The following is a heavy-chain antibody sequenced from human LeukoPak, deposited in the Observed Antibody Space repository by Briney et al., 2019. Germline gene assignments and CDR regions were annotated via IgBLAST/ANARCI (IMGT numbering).Heavy chain of an antibody. Sequence: GGSLRLSCAASGFTFSSSAMSWVRQAPGKGLEWVSAISNNGGYTYYADSVQGRFTISRDNSKSTLCLQMNSLRAEDTAVYYCAKDRYTGYGPQYDYWGQGTLVTVSS. D-gene: IGHD5-12*01. J-gene: IGHJ4*02. V-gene: IGHV3-23*01. CDR3: AKDRYTGYGPQYDY. CDR2: ISNNGGYT. CDR1: GFTFSSSA.